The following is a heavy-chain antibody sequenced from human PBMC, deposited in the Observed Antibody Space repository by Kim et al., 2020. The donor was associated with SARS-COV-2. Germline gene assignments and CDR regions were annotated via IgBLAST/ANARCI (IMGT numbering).Heavy chain of an antibody. D-gene: IGHD4-4*01. J-gene: IGHJ5*02. Sequence: SETLSLTCHVSGGSISSFYWSWIRQPPGKGLEWIGYIFYTGRSNYNPSLESRLTISVDTSKNQFSLKLSSVTAADTAVYYCARSGGGAAYGNHAYNWFDPWRQGTLIAVSS. V-gene: IGHV4-59*01. CDR2: IFYTGRS. CDR3: ARSGGGAAYGNHAYNWFDP. CDR1: GGSISSFY.